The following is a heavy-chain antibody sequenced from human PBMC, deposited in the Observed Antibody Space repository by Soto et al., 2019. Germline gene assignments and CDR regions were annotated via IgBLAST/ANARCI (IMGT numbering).Heavy chain of an antibody. V-gene: IGHV3-30-3*01. D-gene: IGHD6-6*01. CDR3: ARSYSSSSVADY. Sequence: PGGSLRLSCAASGFTFSSYAMHWVRQAPGKGLDWVAVISYDGSNKYYADSVKGRFTISRDNSKNTLYLQMNSLRAEDTAVYYCARSYSSSSVADYWGQGTLVTVSS. CDR1: GFTFSSYA. J-gene: IGHJ4*02. CDR2: ISYDGSNK.